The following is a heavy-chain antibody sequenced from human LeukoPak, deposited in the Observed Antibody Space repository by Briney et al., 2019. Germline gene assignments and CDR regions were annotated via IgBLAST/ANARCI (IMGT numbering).Heavy chain of an antibody. Sequence: GGSLRLSCAASGFTFTTYALSWVRQAPGKGLAWVSAITGSGDSAYYADSVRGRFTISRDNAKNSLYLQMNSLRAEDTAVYYCARVNPDCGDYVFDYWGQGTLVTVSS. CDR1: GFTFTTYA. CDR2: ITGSGDSA. J-gene: IGHJ4*02. D-gene: IGHD4-17*01. CDR3: ARVNPDCGDYVFDY. V-gene: IGHV3-23*01.